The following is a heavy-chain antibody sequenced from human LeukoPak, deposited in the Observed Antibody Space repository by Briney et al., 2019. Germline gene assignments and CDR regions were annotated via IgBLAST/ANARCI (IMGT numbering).Heavy chain of an antibody. CDR2: ISPSGNSI. V-gene: IGHV3-11*04. Sequence: GGSLRLSCAVSGLTFSDYYMSWTRQAPGKGPELVSYISPSGNSIFYVDSVKGRFTISRDNSKNTLYLQMNSLRAEDTAVYYCAREESATWIQLWSYFDYWGQGTLVTVSS. J-gene: IGHJ4*02. CDR1: GLTFSDYY. D-gene: IGHD5-18*01. CDR3: AREESATWIQLWSYFDY.